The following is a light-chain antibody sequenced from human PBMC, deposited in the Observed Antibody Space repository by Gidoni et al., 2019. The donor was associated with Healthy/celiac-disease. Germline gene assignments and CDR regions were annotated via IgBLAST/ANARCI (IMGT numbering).Light chain of an antibody. CDR3: QKSRNWI. CDR2: DAS. Sequence: EMVLTQSPATLSLSPAERATLSCRASQSVSSYLTWYQPKPGQAPTLLIYDASNRATGIPARFSGSGSGIDFTITIRSVEAEDFAVYYCQKSRNWIFGPGTKVDIK. CDR1: QSVSSY. J-gene: IGKJ3*01. V-gene: IGKV3-11*01.